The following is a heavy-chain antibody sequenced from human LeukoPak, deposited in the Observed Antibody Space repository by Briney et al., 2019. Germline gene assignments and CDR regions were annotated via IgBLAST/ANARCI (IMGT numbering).Heavy chain of an antibody. CDR3: ASIITGTFYGMDV. CDR2: INHSGST. D-gene: IGHD1-20*01. J-gene: IGHJ6*02. CDR1: GGSFSGYY. Sequence: SETLSLTCAVYGGSFSGYYWSWIRQPPGKGLEWIGEINHSGSTNYNPSLKSRVTTSVDTSKNQFSLKLSSVTAADTAVYYCASIITGTFYGMDVWGQGTTVTVSS. V-gene: IGHV4-34*01.